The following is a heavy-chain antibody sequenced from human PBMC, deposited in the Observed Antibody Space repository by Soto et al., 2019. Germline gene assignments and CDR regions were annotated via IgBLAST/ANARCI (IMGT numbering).Heavy chain of an antibody. D-gene: IGHD4-17*01. CDR1: GGSISSGGYY. Sequence: NPSETLSLTCTVSGGSISSGGYYWSWIRQHPGKGLEWIGYIYYSGSTYYNPSLKSRVTISVDTSKNQFSLKLSSVTAADTAVYYCARVAPKDYGDFRATYNWFDPWGQGTLVTVSS. J-gene: IGHJ5*02. CDR3: ARVAPKDYGDFRATYNWFDP. V-gene: IGHV4-31*03. CDR2: IYYSGST.